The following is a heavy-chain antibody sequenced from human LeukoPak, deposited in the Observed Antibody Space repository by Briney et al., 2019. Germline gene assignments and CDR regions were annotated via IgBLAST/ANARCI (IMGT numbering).Heavy chain of an antibody. Sequence: SETLSLTCTVSGYSISSGYYWGWIRQPPGKGLEWIGSIYHSGSTYYNPSLKSRVTISLDTSKNQFSLKLSSVTAADTAVYYCARANTAMVLYFDYWGQGTLVTVSS. D-gene: IGHD5-18*01. V-gene: IGHV4-38-2*02. CDR1: GYSISSGYY. CDR3: ARANTAMVLYFDY. J-gene: IGHJ4*02. CDR2: IYHSGST.